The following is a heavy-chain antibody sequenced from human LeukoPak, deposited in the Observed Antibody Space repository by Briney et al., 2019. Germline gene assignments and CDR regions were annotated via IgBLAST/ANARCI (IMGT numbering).Heavy chain of an antibody. D-gene: IGHD6-13*01. CDR2: ISSSGSTI. CDR3: ARASSSWFNWFDP. CDR1: GFTFSDYY. Sequence: GGSLRLSCAASGFTFSDYYMSWIRQAPGKGLEWVSYISSSGSTIYYADSVKGRFTISRDSAKNSLYLQMNSLRAEDTAVYYCARASSSWFNWFDPWGQGTLVTVSS. V-gene: IGHV3-11*01. J-gene: IGHJ5*02.